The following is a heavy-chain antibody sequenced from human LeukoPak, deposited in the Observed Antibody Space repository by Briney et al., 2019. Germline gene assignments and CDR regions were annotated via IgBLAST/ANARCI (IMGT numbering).Heavy chain of an antibody. V-gene: IGHV3-33*01. CDR3: ARESSSGWYPYYYYGMDV. J-gene: IGHJ6*02. CDR1: GFTFSSYG. D-gene: IGHD6-19*01. Sequence: PGGSLRLSCAASGFTFSSYGMRWVRQAPGKGLEWVAVIWYDGSNKYYADSVKGRFTISRDNSKNTLYLQMNSLRAEDTAVYYCARESSSGWYPYYYYGMDVWGQGTTVTVSS. CDR2: IWYDGSNK.